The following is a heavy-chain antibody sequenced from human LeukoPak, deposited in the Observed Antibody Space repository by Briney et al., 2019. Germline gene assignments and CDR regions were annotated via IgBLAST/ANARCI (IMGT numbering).Heavy chain of an antibody. CDR2: ISGSGGST. V-gene: IGHV3-23*01. CDR1: GFTFSSYE. D-gene: IGHD2-21*02. J-gene: IGHJ4*02. Sequence: GGSLRLSCAASGFTFSSYEMNWVRQAPGKGLEWVSAISGSGGSTYYADSVKGRFTISRDNSKNTLYLQMNSLRAEDTAVYYCAKDPSYGGDCDYFDYWGQGTLVTVSS. CDR3: AKDPSYGGDCDYFDY.